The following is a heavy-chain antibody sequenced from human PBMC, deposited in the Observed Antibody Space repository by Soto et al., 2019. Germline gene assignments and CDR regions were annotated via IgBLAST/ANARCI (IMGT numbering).Heavy chain of an antibody. CDR3: ARGAHGYSYGRMGMDV. J-gene: IGHJ6*02. CDR1: GDSVSSNSAA. V-gene: IGHV6-1*01. CDR2: TYYRSKWNN. D-gene: IGHD5-18*01. Sequence: TLSLTCAISGDSVSSNSAAWNWIRQSPSRGLEWLGRTYYRSKWNNDYEVSVKSRITITPDTSKNQFSLQLNSVTPKNTAVYYCARGAHGYSYGRMGMDVWGQGTTVTVSS.